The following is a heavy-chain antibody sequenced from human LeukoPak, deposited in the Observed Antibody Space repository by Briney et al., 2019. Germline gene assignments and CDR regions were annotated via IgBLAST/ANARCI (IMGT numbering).Heavy chain of an antibody. J-gene: IGHJ4*02. CDR2: ILYDGSSK. Sequence: AGGSLRLSCAASGFTFSTYGMHWVRQAPGKGLEGVAVILYDGSSKYYADSVKGRFTISRDNSKNTLYLQMNSLRAEDTAVYYCAKDDYGDYWGQGTLVTVSS. CDR3: AKDDYGDY. V-gene: IGHV3-30*18. CDR1: GFTFSTYG.